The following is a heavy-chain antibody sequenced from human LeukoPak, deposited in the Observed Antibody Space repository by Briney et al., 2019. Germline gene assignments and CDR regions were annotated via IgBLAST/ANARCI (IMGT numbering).Heavy chain of an antibody. V-gene: IGHV1-8*01. CDR2: MNPNSGNT. D-gene: IGHD3-10*01. CDR3: ARGLGFGERGTNNWFDP. Sequence: GASVKVSCKASGYTFTSYDINWVRQATGQGLEWMGWMNPNSGNTGYAQKFQGRVTMTRNTSISTAYMELSSLRSEDTAVYYCARGLGFGERGTNNWFDPWGQGTLVTVSS. CDR1: GYTFTSYD. J-gene: IGHJ5*02.